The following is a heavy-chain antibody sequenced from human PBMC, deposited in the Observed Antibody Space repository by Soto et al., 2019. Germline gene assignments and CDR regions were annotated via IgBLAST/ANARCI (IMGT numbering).Heavy chain of an antibody. Sequence: QVQLQESGPGLVKPSQTLSLTCTVSGGSISSGGYYWSWIRQHPGKGLEWIGYIYYSGSTYYNPSLTGRVNISVEPSKNQFSLKLSSVTAADTAVYYCARDDYKNCFDPWGQGTLVTVSS. CDR2: IYYSGST. D-gene: IGHD4-4*01. CDR3: ARDDYKNCFDP. CDR1: GGSISSGGYY. J-gene: IGHJ5*02. V-gene: IGHV4-31*03.